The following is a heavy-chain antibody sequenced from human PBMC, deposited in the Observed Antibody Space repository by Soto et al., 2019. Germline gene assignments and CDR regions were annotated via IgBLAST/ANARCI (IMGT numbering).Heavy chain of an antibody. Sequence: PSETLSLTCTVSGGSISIYYWSWIRQPPGKGLEWIGYIYYSGNTNYNPSLKSRFTISRDNAKNSLYLQMNSLRTEDTALYYCAKGRGGSYGRYYFDYWGQGALVTSPQ. CDR3: AKGRGGSYGRYYFDY. J-gene: IGHJ4*02. CDR2: IYYSGNT. CDR1: GGSISIYY. V-gene: IGHV4-59*01. D-gene: IGHD1-26*01.